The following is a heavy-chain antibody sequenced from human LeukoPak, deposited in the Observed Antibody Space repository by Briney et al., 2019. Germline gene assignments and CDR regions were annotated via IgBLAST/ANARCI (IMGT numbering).Heavy chain of an antibody. CDR1: GYTFTSYD. Sequence: ASVKVSCKASGYTFTSYDINWVRQAPGQGLEWMGRINPNSGGTNYAQKFQGRVTMTRDTSISTAYMELSRLRSDDTAVYYCARGRRSGYYDDAFDIWGQGTMVTVSS. CDR2: INPNSGGT. CDR3: ARGRRSGYYDDAFDI. V-gene: IGHV1-2*06. J-gene: IGHJ3*02. D-gene: IGHD3-22*01.